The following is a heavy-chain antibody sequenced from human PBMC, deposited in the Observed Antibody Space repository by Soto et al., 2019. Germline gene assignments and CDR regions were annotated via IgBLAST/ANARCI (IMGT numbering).Heavy chain of an antibody. J-gene: IGHJ4*02. CDR2: IYYSGST. V-gene: IGHV4-31*03. Sequence: QVQLQESGPGLVKPSQTLSLTFSVSGGSISSGGYCWNWIRQHPGNGLEWIGYIYYSGSTYYNPSLKSRVTISVDTSKNKYSLKLSSVTAADTAVYYCARARGIIMRAFDYWGQGTLVTVSS. D-gene: IGHD3-10*01. CDR3: ARARGIIMRAFDY. CDR1: GGSISSGGYC.